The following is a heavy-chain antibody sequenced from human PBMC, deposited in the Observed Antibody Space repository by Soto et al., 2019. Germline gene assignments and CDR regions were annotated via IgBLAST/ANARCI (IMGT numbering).Heavy chain of an antibody. V-gene: IGHV4-34*01. CDR1: GGSFIGYY. Sequence: SETLSLTCAVDGGSFIGYYWSWIRQPPGKGLEWIGEINHSGSTNYNPSLKSRVTISVDTSKNQFSLKLSSVTAADTAVYYCARGSRVWLGSVPGPNWFDPWGQGTLVTVSS. J-gene: IGHJ5*02. CDR2: INHSGST. D-gene: IGHD3-10*01. CDR3: ARGSRVWLGSVPGPNWFDP.